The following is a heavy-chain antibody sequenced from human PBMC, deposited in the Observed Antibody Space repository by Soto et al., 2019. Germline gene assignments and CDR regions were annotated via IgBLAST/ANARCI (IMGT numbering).Heavy chain of an antibody. Sequence: GGSMRLSCAASGLTFSSYGMHWVRQAPGRGLEWVAVVSYDGSNKYYADSVKGRFTISRDNSKSTLYLQMNSLRAEDTAVYYCAKTVVPAAIVYYYYGMDVWGQGTTVTVSS. D-gene: IGHD2-2*02. CDR2: VSYDGSNK. CDR1: GLTFSSYG. J-gene: IGHJ6*02. V-gene: IGHV3-30*18. CDR3: AKTVVPAAIVYYYYGMDV.